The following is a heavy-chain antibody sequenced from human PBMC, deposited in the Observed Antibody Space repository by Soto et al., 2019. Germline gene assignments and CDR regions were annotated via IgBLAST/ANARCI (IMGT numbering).Heavy chain of an antibody. D-gene: IGHD2-2*01. Sequence: LGESLKISCKGSGYSLTSYWIGWVRQMPGKGLEWMGIIYPGDSDTRYSPSFQGQVTISADKSISTAYLQWSSLKASDTAMYYCARLDIVLVPAAMSRYYYYGMDVWGQGTTVTVSS. CDR2: IYPGDSDT. CDR1: GYSLTSYW. V-gene: IGHV5-51*01. J-gene: IGHJ6*02. CDR3: ARLDIVLVPAAMSRYYYYGMDV.